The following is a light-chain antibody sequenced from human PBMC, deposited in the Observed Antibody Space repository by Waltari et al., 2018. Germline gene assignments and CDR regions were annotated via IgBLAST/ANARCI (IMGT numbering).Light chain of an antibody. V-gene: IGLV2-14*01. Sequence: QSALTQPASVSGSPGQSLPISCSGTHSDVGSYHFVSWYHQHPGKAPPLIIYEVSNRPSGISNRFSASKPGNTASLTISGLQAEDEADYYCSSYTTSSAPGVFGTGTRVTVL. CDR2: EVS. J-gene: IGLJ1*01. CDR1: HSDVGSYHF. CDR3: SSYTTSSAPGV.